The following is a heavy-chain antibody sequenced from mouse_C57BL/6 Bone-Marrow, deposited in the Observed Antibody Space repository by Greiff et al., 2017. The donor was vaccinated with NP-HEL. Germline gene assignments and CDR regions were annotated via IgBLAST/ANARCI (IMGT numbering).Heavy chain of an antibody. Sequence: EVKLMESGGGLVKPGGSLKLSCAASGFTFSSYAMSWVRQTPEKRLEWVATISDGGSYTYYPDNVKGRFTISRDNAKNNLYLQMSHLKSEDTAMYYCARGSTMITRFAYWGQGTLVTVSA. V-gene: IGHV5-4*03. D-gene: IGHD2-4*01. CDR2: ISDGGSYT. CDR3: ARGSTMITRFAY. CDR1: GFTFSSYA. J-gene: IGHJ3*01.